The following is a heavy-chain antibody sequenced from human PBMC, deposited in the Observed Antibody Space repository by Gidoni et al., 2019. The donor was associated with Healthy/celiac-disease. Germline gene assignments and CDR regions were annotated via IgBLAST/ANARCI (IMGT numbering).Heavy chain of an antibody. CDR1: GGSFSGYY. J-gene: IGHJ4*02. CDR2: INHSGST. CDR3: ASALPGKSHHF. V-gene: IGHV4-34*01. Sequence: QVQLQQWGAGLWKRAENLSLTCAVDGGSFSGYYWSWIRQPPGKGLEWIGEINHSGSTNYNPSLMSLFTISVDTSKNQFSLKLSSVASADTAVYYCASALPGKSHHFWGQGTLVTVSS. D-gene: IGHD6-13*01.